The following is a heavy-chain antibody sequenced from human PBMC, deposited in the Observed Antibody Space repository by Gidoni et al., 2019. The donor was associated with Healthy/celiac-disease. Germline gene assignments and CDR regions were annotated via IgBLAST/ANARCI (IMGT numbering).Heavy chain of an antibody. D-gene: IGHD4-17*01. Sequence: QVQLVESGGVVVQPGRSLRLSCAASGFTFSSYGMHWVRQAPGKGLEWVAVIWYDGSNKYYADSVKGRFTISRDNSKNTLYLQMNSLRAEDTAVYYCARDLPQSWDDYGGNFPDAFDIWGQGTMVTVSS. V-gene: IGHV3-33*01. CDR1: GFTFSSYG. CDR2: IWYDGSNK. CDR3: ARDLPQSWDDYGGNFPDAFDI. J-gene: IGHJ3*02.